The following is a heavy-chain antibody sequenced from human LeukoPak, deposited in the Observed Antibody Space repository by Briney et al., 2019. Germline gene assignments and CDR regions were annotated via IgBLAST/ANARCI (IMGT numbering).Heavy chain of an antibody. CDR2: IYYSGST. V-gene: IGHV4-59*08. CDR1: GGSISSYY. J-gene: IGHJ5*02. CDR3: ARQSYDFWSGYYMDSYNWFDH. D-gene: IGHD3-3*01. Sequence: SETLSLTCTVSGGSISSYYWSWIRQPPGKGLEWIGYIYYSGSTNYNPSPKSRVTISVDTSKNQFSLKLSSVTAADTAVYYCARQSYDFWSGYYMDSYNWFDHWGQGTLVTVSS.